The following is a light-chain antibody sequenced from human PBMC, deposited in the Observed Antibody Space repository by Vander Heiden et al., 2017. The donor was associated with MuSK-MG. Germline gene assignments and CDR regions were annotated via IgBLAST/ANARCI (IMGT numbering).Light chain of an antibody. J-gene: IGLJ3*02. CDR2: DIT. CDR1: TSDVGTSNY. Sequence: SALTQPRPASASPGPSVTIPRTGTTSDVGTSNYVSWYQQKPGKAPKVVIYDITKRPLGVPDRFSGSKSGNTASLTISGLQADDEANYYCWSYEGSQTFDMVFGGGTKLTVL. CDR3: WSYEGSQTFDMV. V-gene: IGLV2-11*01.